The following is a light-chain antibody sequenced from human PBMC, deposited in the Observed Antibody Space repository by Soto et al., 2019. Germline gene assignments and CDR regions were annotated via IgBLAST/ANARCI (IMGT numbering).Light chain of an antibody. Sequence: EIVLTQSPATLSLSPGERATLSCRASQRVGRYLAWYQQKPGQAPRLLSYDAFSRATGIPARFRGSGSGTDFTLAISSLEPEDFAVYFCQQRSSWPLSFGGGTMVEIK. J-gene: IGKJ4*01. CDR3: QQRSSWPLS. V-gene: IGKV3-11*01. CDR1: QRVGRY. CDR2: DAF.